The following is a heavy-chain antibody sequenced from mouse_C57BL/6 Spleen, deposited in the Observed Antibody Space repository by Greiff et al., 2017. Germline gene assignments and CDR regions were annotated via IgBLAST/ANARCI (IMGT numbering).Heavy chain of an antibody. Sequence: EVQLKQPGPELVKPGASVKLSCKASGYSFTDYNMHWVKQSHGKSLEWIGGIDPNCGTTRYNEKFKSKATLTVDQSSSTAYMQLTSLTSEDSAVYYSARPHTYGSSANWYFDVWGAGTTVTVSS. V-gene: IGHV1-39*01. CDR1: GYSFTDYN. D-gene: IGHD1-1*01. J-gene: IGHJ1*01. CDR3: ARPHTYGSSANWYFDV. CDR2: IDPNCGTT.